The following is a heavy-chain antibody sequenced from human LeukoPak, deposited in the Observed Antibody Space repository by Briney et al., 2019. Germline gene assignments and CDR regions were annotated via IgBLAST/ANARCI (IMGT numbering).Heavy chain of an antibody. CDR1: GGTFSSYA. J-gene: IGHJ4*02. CDR2: VIPILGTT. CDR3: ARSGPAGGYSYGYGPLDY. V-gene: IGHV1-69*13. D-gene: IGHD5-18*01. Sequence: SVKVSCKASGGTFSSYAINWVRQAPGQGLEWMGGVIPILGTTNYAQRFQGRVTLTADESTSTAYMELSSLRSEDTAVYYCARSGPAGGYSYGYGPLDYWGQGTLVTVSS.